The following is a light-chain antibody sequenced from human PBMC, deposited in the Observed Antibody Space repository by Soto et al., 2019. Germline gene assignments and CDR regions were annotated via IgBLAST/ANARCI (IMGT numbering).Light chain of an antibody. J-gene: IGKJ5*01. CDR1: QSINRW. Sequence: DIQMTQSPSTLSASVGDRVTITCRASQSINRWLAWYQQKPGKAPKVLIWDATTLHRGVPSRFSGSGSETDFTLTISSLQPDDFATYYCQQSFRTPYTFGQGTRLEIK. CDR2: DAT. CDR3: QQSFRTPYT. V-gene: IGKV1-5*01.